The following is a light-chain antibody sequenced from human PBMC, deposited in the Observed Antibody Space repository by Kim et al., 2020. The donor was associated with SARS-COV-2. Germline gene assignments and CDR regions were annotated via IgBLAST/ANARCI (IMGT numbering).Light chain of an antibody. CDR3: QVWDSSSDHVV. J-gene: IGLJ2*01. Sequence: SYELTQPLSESAAPGQTATIPCGGNNIGDKSVHWYQQKPGQAPVLVLYFDNNRPSGIPERFSGSNSGNTATLTISRVEAGDEADYYCQVWDSSSDHVVFGGGTQLTVL. CDR1: NIGDKS. CDR2: FDN. V-gene: IGLV3-21*04.